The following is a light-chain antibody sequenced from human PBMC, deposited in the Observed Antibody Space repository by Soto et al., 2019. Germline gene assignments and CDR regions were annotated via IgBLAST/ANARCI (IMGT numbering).Light chain of an antibody. J-gene: IGLJ1*01. V-gene: IGLV2-14*01. CDR3: SSYTNINTRACV. CDR2: EGD. Sequence: QSALTQPASVSDSPGQSITISCTGTSSDIGVYNYVSWYQQHPGKAPKLMIYEGDKRPSGVSNRFSGSKSGNTASLTISGLQAEDEAEYYCSSYTNINTRACVFGTGTKLTVL. CDR1: SSDIGVYNY.